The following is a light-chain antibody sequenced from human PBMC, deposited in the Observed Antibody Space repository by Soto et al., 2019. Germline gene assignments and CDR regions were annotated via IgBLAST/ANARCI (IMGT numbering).Light chain of an antibody. J-gene: IGLJ1*01. CDR1: SSDVGGYNY. CDR2: DVS. CDR3: SSYTSSSTYV. Sequence: QSALTQPASVSGSPGQSITISCTGTSSDVGGYNYVSWCQQHPGKAPKLMIYDVSSRPSGVSSRFSGSKSGNTASLTISGLQAEDEADYYCSSYTSSSTYVFGIGTKLTVL. V-gene: IGLV2-14*01.